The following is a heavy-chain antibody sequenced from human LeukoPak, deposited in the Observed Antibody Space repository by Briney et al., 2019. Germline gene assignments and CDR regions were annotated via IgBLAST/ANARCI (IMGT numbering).Heavy chain of an antibody. J-gene: IGHJ6*02. CDR3: ARDRNDYYYGMNV. Sequence: ASVKVSCKASGYTFTSYYMHWVRQAPGQGLEWMGIINPSGGGTGYAQKFQARVTMTRDTSTSTVYMELSSLRSEDTAVYYCARDRNDYYYGMNVWGQGTTVTVSS. V-gene: IGHV1-46*01. CDR1: GYTFTSYY. CDR2: INPSGGGT.